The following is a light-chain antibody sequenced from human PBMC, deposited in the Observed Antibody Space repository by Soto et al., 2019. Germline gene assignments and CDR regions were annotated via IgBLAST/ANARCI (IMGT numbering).Light chain of an antibody. CDR2: AAS. J-gene: IGKJ2*01. CDR3: QQLHSYPYT. V-gene: IGKV1-9*01. Sequence: DILLTQSPSFLSASVGDRVTITCRASQNRSRALDWYRHVPGQVPKLLISAASILRIGVPSRFSGSGSGTEFTLRSISLQAVDFATYHCQQLHSYPYTFGQGTKVQIK. CDR1: QNRSRA.